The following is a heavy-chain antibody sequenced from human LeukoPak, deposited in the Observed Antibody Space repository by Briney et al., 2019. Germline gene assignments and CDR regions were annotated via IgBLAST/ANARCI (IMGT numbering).Heavy chain of an antibody. CDR3: ARGPQNRYCSGGSCYPFDY. D-gene: IGHD2-15*01. J-gene: IGHJ4*02. V-gene: IGHV4-34*01. Sequence: SETLSLTCAVYGGSFSGYYWSWIRQPPGKGMEWIGEINHSGSTNYNPSLKSRVTISVDTSKNQLSLKLSSVTAADTAVYYCARGPQNRYCSGGSCYPFDYWGQGTLVTVSS. CDR2: INHSGST. CDR1: GGSFSGYY.